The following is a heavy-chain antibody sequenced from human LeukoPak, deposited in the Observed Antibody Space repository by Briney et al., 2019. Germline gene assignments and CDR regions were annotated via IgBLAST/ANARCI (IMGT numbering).Heavy chain of an antibody. CDR3: AKDLAVAAYY. D-gene: IGHD6-19*01. CDR2: ISYDGSNK. V-gene: IGHV3-30*18. Sequence: GRSLRLSCAASGFTFSSYGMRWVRQAPGKGLEWVAVISYDGSNKYYADSVKGRFTISRDNSKNTLYLQMNSLRAEDTAVYYCAKDLAVAAYYWGQGTLVTVSS. J-gene: IGHJ4*02. CDR1: GFTFSSYG.